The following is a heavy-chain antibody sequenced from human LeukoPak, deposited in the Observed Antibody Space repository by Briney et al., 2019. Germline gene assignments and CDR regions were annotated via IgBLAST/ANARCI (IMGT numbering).Heavy chain of an antibody. V-gene: IGHV1-2*06. CDR3: ARLYGSGSYYNFHYFDY. CDR1: GYTFTGYY. D-gene: IGHD3-10*01. CDR2: INPNSGGT. J-gene: IGHJ4*02. Sequence: GASAKVSCKASGYTFTGYYMHWVRQAPGQGLEWMGRINPNSGGTNYAQKLQGRVTMTRDTSISTAYMELSRLRSDDTAVYYCARLYGSGSYYNFHYFDYWGQGTLVTVSS.